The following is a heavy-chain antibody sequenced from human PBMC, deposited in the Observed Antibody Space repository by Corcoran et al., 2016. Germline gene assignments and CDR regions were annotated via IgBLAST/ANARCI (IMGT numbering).Heavy chain of an antibody. CDR3: SRGIVVVPAANHFDY. CDR1: GGSVSSGSYY. CDR2: IYYSGST. Sequence: QVQLQESGPGLVKPSETLSLTCTVSGGSVSSGSYYWSWIRQPPGKGLEWIGYIYYSGSTNYNPSLKSRVTISVDTSKNQFSLKLDSVTAADTAVYYWSRGIVVVPAANHFDYGGQGTLVTVSS. D-gene: IGHD2-2*01. J-gene: IGHJ4*02. V-gene: IGHV4-61*01.